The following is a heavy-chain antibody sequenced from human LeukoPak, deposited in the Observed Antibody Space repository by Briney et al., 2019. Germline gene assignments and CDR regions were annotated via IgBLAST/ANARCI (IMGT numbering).Heavy chain of an antibody. D-gene: IGHD3-22*01. CDR2: IYYSGST. CDR3: GRLYDSSGYYPHAFDI. V-gene: IGHV4-39*01. J-gene: IGHJ3*02. Sequence: SETLSLTCTVSGGSISSSSYYWGWIRQPPGKGLEWIGSIYYSGSTYYNPSLKSRVTISVDTSKNQFSLKLSSVTAADTAVYYCGRLYDSSGYYPHAFDIWGQGTMVTVSS. CDR1: GGSISSSSYY.